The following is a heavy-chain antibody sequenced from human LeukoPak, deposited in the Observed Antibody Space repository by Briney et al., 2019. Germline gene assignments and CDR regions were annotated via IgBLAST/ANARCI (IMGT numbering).Heavy chain of an antibody. Sequence: GGSLRLSCVASGFTFSSYGMHCARQPPGKGLEWVAFIQYDGSNNSYADSVKGRFTISRDNSKNTVYLQMNSLRDEDTAVNYCTKDIRRGDNYGYDQFAYWGQGILVTVSS. CDR1: GFTFSSYG. CDR3: TKDIRRGDNYGYDQFAY. J-gene: IGHJ4*02. V-gene: IGHV3-30*02. CDR2: IQYDGSNN. D-gene: IGHD5-18*01.